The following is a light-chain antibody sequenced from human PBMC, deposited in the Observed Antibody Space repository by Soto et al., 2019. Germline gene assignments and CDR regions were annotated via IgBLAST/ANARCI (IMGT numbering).Light chain of an antibody. CDR3: QQYGSSPRT. V-gene: IGKV3-20*01. J-gene: IGKJ1*01. Sequence: EIVLTQSPGTLSLSPGERATLSCRASQSVSSSYLAWYQQKPGQAPRLLIYGASSRATVIPDRFSGSGSGTDFTLTISRLQPEDFPLYYCQQYGSSPRTFGHGTKVEIK. CDR1: QSVSSSY. CDR2: GAS.